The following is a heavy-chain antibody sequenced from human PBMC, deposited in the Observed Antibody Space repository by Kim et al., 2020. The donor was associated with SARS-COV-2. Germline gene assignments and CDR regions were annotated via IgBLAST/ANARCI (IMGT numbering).Heavy chain of an antibody. CDR1: GYTFTGYY. CDR2: INPNSGGT. J-gene: IGHJ6*02. D-gene: IGHD3-10*01. Sequence: ASVKVSCKASGYTFTGYYMHWVRQAPGQGLEWMGWINPNSGGTNYAQKFQGRVTMTRDTSISTAYMELSRLRSDDTAVYYCARDGRLIYGSGSYYNNWDYYYGMDVWGQGTTVTVSS. CDR3: ARDGRLIYGSGSYYNNWDYYYGMDV. V-gene: IGHV1-2*02.